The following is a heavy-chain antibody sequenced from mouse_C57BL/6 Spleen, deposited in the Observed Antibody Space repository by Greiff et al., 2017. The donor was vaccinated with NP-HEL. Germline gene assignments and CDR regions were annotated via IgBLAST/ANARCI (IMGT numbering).Heavy chain of an antibody. V-gene: IGHV1-15*01. D-gene: IGHD2-4*01. CDR1: GYTFTDYE. CDR3: TREAFYYDYERDFAY. Sequence: QVQLQQSGAELVRPGASVTLSCKASGYTFTDYEMHWVKQTPVHGLEWIGAIDPETGGTAYNQKFKGKAILTADKSSSTAYMELRSLTSEDSAVYYCTREAFYYDYERDFAYWGQGTLVTVSA. J-gene: IGHJ3*01. CDR2: IDPETGGT.